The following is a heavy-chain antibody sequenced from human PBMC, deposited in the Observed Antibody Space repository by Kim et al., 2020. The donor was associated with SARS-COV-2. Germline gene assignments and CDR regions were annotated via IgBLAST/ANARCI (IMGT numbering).Heavy chain of an antibody. Sequence: GGSLRLSCAASLFTFSNYDMSWVRQAPGKGLEWVSTVSGSGGRTFYADSVKGRFTISRDNSKSLLLLEMDSLRAEDTALYYCTKDGLVTRFDYWGPGTQVTVSS. CDR2: VSGSGGRT. CDR3: TKDGLVTRFDY. D-gene: IGHD2-8*02. J-gene: IGHJ4*02. CDR1: LFTFSNYD. V-gene: IGHV3-23*01.